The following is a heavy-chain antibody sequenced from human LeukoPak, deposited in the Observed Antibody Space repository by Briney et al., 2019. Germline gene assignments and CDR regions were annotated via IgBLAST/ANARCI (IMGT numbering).Heavy chain of an antibody. J-gene: IGHJ4*02. D-gene: IGHD6-13*01. CDR2: INHSGST. Sequence: SETLSLTCAVYGGSFSGYYWSWIRQPPGKGLEWIGEINHSGSTNYNPSLKSRVTISVDTSKNQFSLKLSSVTAADTAVYYCARSSSSWYGGGYFDYWGQGTLVTVSS. CDR1: GGSFSGYY. V-gene: IGHV4-34*01. CDR3: ARSSSSWYGGGYFDY.